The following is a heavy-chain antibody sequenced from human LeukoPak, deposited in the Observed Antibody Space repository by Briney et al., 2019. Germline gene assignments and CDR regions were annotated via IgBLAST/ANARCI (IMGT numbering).Heavy chain of an antibody. CDR3: ARLSLGIYDPLSWFDP. CDR1: GYRFTSYW. Sequence: GESLQISCKGSGYRFTSYWIGWVRRMPGKGLEWMGIIYPGDSDTRYSPSFQGQVTISADKSISTAYLQWSSLKASDTAMYYCARLSLGIYDPLSWFDPWGQGTLVTVSS. J-gene: IGHJ5*02. V-gene: IGHV5-51*01. CDR2: IYPGDSDT. D-gene: IGHD2/OR15-2a*01.